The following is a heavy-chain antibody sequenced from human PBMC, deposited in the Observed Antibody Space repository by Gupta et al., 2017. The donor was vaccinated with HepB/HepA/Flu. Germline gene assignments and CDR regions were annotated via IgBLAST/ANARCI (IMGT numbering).Heavy chain of an antibody. D-gene: IGHD4/OR15-4a*01. Sequence: GESLRLSCAGSGFTFTIVWMTWVCQAPGKGLEWVGHVQSTADGGTTAYAAPVKGRFTISRDDSKDTLYLQMNSLKTEDTAVDYCSTLGADYWGQGTLVTVSS. CDR2: VQSTADGGTT. CDR1: GFTFTIVW. J-gene: IGHJ4*02. V-gene: IGHV3-15*01. CDR3: STLGADY.